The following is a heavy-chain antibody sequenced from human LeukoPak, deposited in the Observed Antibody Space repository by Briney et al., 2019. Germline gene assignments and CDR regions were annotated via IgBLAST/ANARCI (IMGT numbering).Heavy chain of an antibody. J-gene: IGHJ4*02. Sequence: GGSLRLSCAASGFTFDDYAMHWVRQAPGKGLEWVSGIIWNSGSIGYADSVKGRFTISRDNAKNSLYLQMNSLRAEDTALYYCAKDVVSAYYGSGSYPDYWGQGTLVTVSS. CDR1: GFTFDDYA. CDR3: AKDVVSAYYGSGSYPDY. V-gene: IGHV3-9*01. D-gene: IGHD3-10*01. CDR2: IIWNSGSI.